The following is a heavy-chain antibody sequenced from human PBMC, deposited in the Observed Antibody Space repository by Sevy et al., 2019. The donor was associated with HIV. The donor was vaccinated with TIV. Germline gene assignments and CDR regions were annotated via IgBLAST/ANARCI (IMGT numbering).Heavy chain of an antibody. J-gene: IGHJ5*02. CDR3: TRNGGAIDNGFDP. Sequence: GGSLRLSCTASGFTFSSYDMNWVRQAPGKGLEWVSKISSSGSSIYYADSVKGRFTISGDNAKNSLNLQMNSLRAEDTAVYYCTRNGGAIDNGFDPRGQGTLVTISS. CDR2: ISSSGSSI. CDR1: GFTFSSYD. V-gene: IGHV3-48*03. D-gene: IGHD2-8*01.